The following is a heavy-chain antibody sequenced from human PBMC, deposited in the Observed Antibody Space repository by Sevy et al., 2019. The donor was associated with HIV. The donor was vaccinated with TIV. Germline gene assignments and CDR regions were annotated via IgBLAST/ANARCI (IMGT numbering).Heavy chain of an antibody. CDR1: GFPFSSYA. CDR2: LIGGGSRT. J-gene: IGHJ6*02. D-gene: IGHD2-8*02. Sequence: GGSLRLSCAASGFPFSSYAMSWVRQAPGKGLEWVSTLIGGGSRTYYADSVTGGCIISRDNSRNTLYLQMNSLRAEDTAIYYCAKRRVQSGLSGGGANYGMDVCGRGTTVTVSS. V-gene: IGHV3-23*01. CDR3: AKRRVQSGLSGGGANYGMDV.